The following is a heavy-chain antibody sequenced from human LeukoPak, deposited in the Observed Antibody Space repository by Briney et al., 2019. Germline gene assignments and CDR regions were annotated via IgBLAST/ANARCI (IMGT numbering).Heavy chain of an antibody. J-gene: IGHJ4*02. CDR1: GYSFTSYW. CDR2: IYPGDSDT. CDR3: AREAVSGAIFGTFDY. V-gene: IGHV5-51*01. Sequence: GESLKISCKGSGYSFTSYWIGWVRQMPGKGLEWMGIIYPGDSDTRYSPSFQGQVTISADKSTRTAYLQWSSLKASDTAMYYCAREAVSGAIFGTFDYWGQGTLVIVSS. D-gene: IGHD2-2*01.